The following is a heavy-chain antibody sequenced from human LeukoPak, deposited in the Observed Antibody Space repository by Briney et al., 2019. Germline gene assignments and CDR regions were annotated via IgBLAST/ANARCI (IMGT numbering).Heavy chain of an antibody. V-gene: IGHV1-58*01. CDR1: GFTFTSSA. D-gene: IGHD3-10*01. CDR3: AAGGSGSYYGSHFDY. Sequence: SVKVSCKASGFTFTSSAVQWVRQARGQRLEWIGWIVVGSGNTNYAQKFQERVTITRNMSTSTAYMELSSLRSEDTAVYYCAAGGSGSYYGSHFDYWGQGTLVTVSS. J-gene: IGHJ4*02. CDR2: IVVGSGNT.